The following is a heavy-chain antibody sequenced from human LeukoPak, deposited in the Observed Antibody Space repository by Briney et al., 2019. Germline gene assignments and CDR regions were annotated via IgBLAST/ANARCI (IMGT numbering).Heavy chain of an antibody. CDR2: IYFSGST. D-gene: IGHD1-20*01. J-gene: IGHJ4*02. Sequence: SETLSLTCTVSGGSISGYYWSWIRQPPGKGLEWIGYIYFSGSTNYNPSLKSRVTISVDTSKNQFSLNLSSVTAADTAVYYCASSITGTTGDHWGQGTLVTVSS. V-gene: IGHV4-59*01. CDR3: ASSITGTTGDH. CDR1: GGSISGYY.